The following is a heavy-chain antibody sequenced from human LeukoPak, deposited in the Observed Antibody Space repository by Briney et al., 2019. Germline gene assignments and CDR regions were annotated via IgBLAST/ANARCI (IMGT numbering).Heavy chain of an antibody. CDR2: ISAYNGNT. Sequence: ASVNVSFTSSGYTFTTYGISWVRQAPGQGLEWMGWISAYNGNTNYAQKLQGRVTMTTDTSTSTAYMELRSLRSDDTAVYYCARITMVRGVIIYAGWFDPWGQGTLVTVSS. J-gene: IGHJ5*02. D-gene: IGHD3-10*01. CDR1: GYTFTTYG. V-gene: IGHV1-18*01. CDR3: ARITMVRGVIIYAGWFDP.